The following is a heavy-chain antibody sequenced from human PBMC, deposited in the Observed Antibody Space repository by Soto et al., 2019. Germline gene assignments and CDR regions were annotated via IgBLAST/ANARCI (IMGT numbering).Heavy chain of an antibody. CDR2: ISGSGSST. V-gene: IGHV3-23*01. Sequence: EVQLLESGGGLVQPGGSLRLSCAASGFTFSSYAMSWVRQAPGKGLEWVSAISGSGSSTYYADSVKGRFTISRDNSKNTLYLQMISLRADDTAVYYCAKAYSSSWYVYYFDYWGQGTLVTVSS. D-gene: IGHD6-13*01. CDR3: AKAYSSSWYVYYFDY. J-gene: IGHJ4*02. CDR1: GFTFSSYA.